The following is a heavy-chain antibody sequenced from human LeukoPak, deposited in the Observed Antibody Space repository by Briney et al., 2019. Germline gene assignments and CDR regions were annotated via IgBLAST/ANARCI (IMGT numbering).Heavy chain of an antibody. CDR3: ARVSSSWYENYFDY. CDR2: IYYNGNT. Sequence: TSETLSLTCTLSGGSINNYYWSWIRQPPGKGLEWIGYIYYNGNTNYNPSLKSRVTISVDTSKNQFSLKLSSVTAADTAVYYCARVSSSWYENYFDYWGQGTLVTVSS. CDR1: GGSINNYY. D-gene: IGHD6-13*01. V-gene: IGHV4-59*01. J-gene: IGHJ4*02.